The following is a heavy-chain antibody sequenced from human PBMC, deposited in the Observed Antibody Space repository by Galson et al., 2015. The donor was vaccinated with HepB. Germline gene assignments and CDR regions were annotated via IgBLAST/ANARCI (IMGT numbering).Heavy chain of an antibody. D-gene: IGHD2-21*01. CDR1: GYTFSTYW. CDR3: VRQGLWSAFDT. CDR2: IYPADSHT. Sequence: QSGAEVKKPGESLRISCRGSGYTFSTYWIAWVRQMPGKGLEWMGIIYPADSHTIYSPSFQGPVTISVDKSINTAWLQWSSLKASETAIYYCVRQGLWSAFDTWGQGTLVIVSS. J-gene: IGHJ3*02. V-gene: IGHV5-51*01.